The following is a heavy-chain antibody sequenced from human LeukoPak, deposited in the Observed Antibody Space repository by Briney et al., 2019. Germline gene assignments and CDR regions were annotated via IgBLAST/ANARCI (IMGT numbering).Heavy chain of an antibody. J-gene: IGHJ4*02. Sequence: PGGSLRLSCAASGFTFSSYAMSWVRQAPEKGLEWVSVISGSGGSTYQADSVKGRFTISRDNSKSTLYLQMNSLRAEDTAVYYCAKQHNIPAVGTHFDYWGQGTLVTVS. CDR2: ISGSGGST. CDR1: GFTFSSYA. V-gene: IGHV3-23*01. CDR3: AKQHNIPAVGTHFDY. D-gene: IGHD6-13*01.